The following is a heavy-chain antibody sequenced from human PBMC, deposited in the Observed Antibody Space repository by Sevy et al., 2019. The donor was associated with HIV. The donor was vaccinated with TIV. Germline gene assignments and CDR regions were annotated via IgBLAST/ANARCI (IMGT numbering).Heavy chain of an antibody. Sequence: GGSLRLSCAASGFTFSSYDMHWVRQATGKGLEWVSAIGTAGDTYCPGSVKGRFTISRENAKNSLYLQMNSLRAGDTAVYYCARGGRYSSGPLGGTPFDYWGQGTLVTVSS. J-gene: IGHJ4*02. CDR1: GFTFSSYD. CDR2: IGTAGDT. CDR3: ARGGRYSSGPLGGTPFDY. D-gene: IGHD6-19*01. V-gene: IGHV3-13*01.